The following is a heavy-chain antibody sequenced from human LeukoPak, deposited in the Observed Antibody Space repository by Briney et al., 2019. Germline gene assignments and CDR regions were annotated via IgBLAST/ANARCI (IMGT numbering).Heavy chain of an antibody. J-gene: IGHJ4*02. V-gene: IGHV4-59*01. CDR1: GGSISSYY. CDR3: ARLRFLEWLVDY. Sequence: SETLSLTCTVSGGSISSYYWSWIRQPPGKGLGWIGYIYFSGSTNYNPSLKSRVTISVDTSKNQFSLKLSSVTAADTAVYYCARLRFLEWLVDYWGQGTLVTVSS. CDR2: IYFSGST. D-gene: IGHD3-3*01.